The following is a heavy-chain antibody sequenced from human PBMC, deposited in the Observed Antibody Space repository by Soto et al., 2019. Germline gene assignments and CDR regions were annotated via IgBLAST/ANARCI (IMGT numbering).Heavy chain of an antibody. J-gene: IGHJ6*02. V-gene: IGHV3-21*01. Sequence: EVQLVESGGGLVKPGGSLRLSCAASGFTFSSYSMNWVRQAPGKGLEWVSSISSSSYIYYADSVKGRFTISRDNAKNALYLQMNSLRAEDTAVYYCARADIVLVPAALYYYYGMDVWGQGTTVTVSS. D-gene: IGHD2-2*01. CDR3: ARADIVLVPAALYYYYGMDV. CDR2: ISSSSYI. CDR1: GFTFSSYS.